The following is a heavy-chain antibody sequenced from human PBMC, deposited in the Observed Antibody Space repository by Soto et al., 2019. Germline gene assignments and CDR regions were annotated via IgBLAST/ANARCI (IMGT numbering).Heavy chain of an antibody. CDR1: GFTFSSYA. J-gene: IGHJ6*02. CDR3: ARDQRLWFGAYGMDV. CDR2: IYSGGST. D-gene: IGHD3-10*01. Sequence: EVQLLESGGGLVQPGGSLRLSCAASGFTFSSYAMSWVRQAPGKGLEWVSVIYSGGSTYYADSVKGRFTISRDNSKNTLYLQMNSLRAEDTAVYYCARDQRLWFGAYGMDVWGQGTTVTVSS. V-gene: IGHV3-23*03.